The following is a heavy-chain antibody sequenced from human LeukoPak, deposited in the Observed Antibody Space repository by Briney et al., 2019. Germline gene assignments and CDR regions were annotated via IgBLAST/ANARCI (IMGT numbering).Heavy chain of an antibody. D-gene: IGHD3-22*01. CDR2: IYCSGST. J-gene: IGHJ4*02. Sequence: SETLSLTCTVSGGSISSYYWSWIRQPPGKGLEWIGYIYCSGSTNYNPSLKSRGNISVDTSKNQFSLKLSSVTAADTAVYYCARTYYYDSSGIFDYWGQGTLVTVSS. CDR1: GGSISSYY. CDR3: ARTYYYDSSGIFDY. V-gene: IGHV4-59*01.